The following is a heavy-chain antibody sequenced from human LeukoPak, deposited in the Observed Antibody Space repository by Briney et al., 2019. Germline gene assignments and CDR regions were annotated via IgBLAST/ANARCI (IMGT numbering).Heavy chain of an antibody. CDR2: ISHSGDST. Sequence: GGSLRLSCAASEFTFSNYAMSWVRQAPGKGLEWVSTISHSGDSTYYADSVKGRFTISRDNSKNTLYLQMNSLRAEDTAVYYCARVRIVAGTDYWGQGTLVTVSS. V-gene: IGHV3-23*01. D-gene: IGHD6-19*01. J-gene: IGHJ4*02. CDR1: EFTFSNYA. CDR3: ARVRIVAGTDY.